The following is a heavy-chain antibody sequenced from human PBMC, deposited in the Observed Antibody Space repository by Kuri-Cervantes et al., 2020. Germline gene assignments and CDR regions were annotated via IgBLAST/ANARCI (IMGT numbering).Heavy chain of an antibody. D-gene: IGHD6-13*01. CDR1: GGSISRYY. Sequence: SETLSLTCTVSGGSISRYYWSWIRQPPGKGLEWIGYIYYSGSTYYNPSLKSRVTIPVDTSKNQFSLKLSSVTAADTAVYYCAVGSSSWYAFFDYWGQGTLVTVSS. V-gene: IGHV4-59*06. CDR2: IYYSGST. CDR3: AVGSSSWYAFFDY. J-gene: IGHJ4*02.